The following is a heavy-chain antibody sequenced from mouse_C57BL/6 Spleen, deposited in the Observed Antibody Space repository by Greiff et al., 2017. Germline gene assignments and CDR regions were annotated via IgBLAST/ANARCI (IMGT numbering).Heavy chain of an antibody. V-gene: IGHV1-61*01. CDR2: IYPSDSET. Sequence: QVQLQQPGAELVRPGSSVQLSCKASGYTFTSYWMDWVKQRPGQGLEWIGNIYPSDSETHYNQKFKDKATLTVDKSSSTAYMQLSSLTSEDSAVYYCARRYDYDVWFAYWGQGTLVTVSA. J-gene: IGHJ3*01. CDR1: GYTFTSYW. CDR3: ARRYDYDVWFAY. D-gene: IGHD2-4*01.